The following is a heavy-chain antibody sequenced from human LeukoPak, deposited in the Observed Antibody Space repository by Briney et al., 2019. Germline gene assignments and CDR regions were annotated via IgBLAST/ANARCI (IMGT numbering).Heavy chain of an antibody. V-gene: IGHV3-30*18. CDR1: GFTFSSYG. D-gene: IGHD5-18*01. J-gene: IGHJ6*02. Sequence: GGSLRLSCAASGFTFSSYGMHWVRQAPGKGLEWVAVISYDGSNKYYADSVKGRFTISRDNSKNTPYLQMNSLRAEDTAVYYCAKDARGYSYGYRHYYYYYGMDVWGQGTTVTVSS. CDR3: AKDARGYSYGYRHYYYYYGMDV. CDR2: ISYDGSNK.